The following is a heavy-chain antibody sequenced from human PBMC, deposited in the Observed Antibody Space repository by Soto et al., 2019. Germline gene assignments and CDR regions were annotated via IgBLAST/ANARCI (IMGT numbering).Heavy chain of an antibody. CDR3: ARGGLYYYDSSGKSDY. V-gene: IGHV1-69*13. CDR2: IIPIFGTA. D-gene: IGHD3-22*01. Sequence: SVKVSCKASGGTFSSYAISWVRQAPGQGLEWMGGIIPIFGTANYAQKFQGRVTITADESTSTAYMELSRLRSDDTAVYYCARGGLYYYDSSGKSDYWGQGTLVTVSS. J-gene: IGHJ4*02. CDR1: GGTFSSYA.